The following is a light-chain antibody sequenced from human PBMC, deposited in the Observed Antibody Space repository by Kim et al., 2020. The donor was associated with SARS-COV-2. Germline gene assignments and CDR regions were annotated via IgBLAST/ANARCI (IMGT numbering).Light chain of an antibody. V-gene: IGLV1-44*01. J-gene: IGLJ3*02. Sequence: QSVLTQPPSASGTPGQRVAISCSGSSSNVGRNAVSWYQHLPGMAPKLLIYNNNQWPSGVPDRFSGSKSGTSASLAISGLQSEDEADYYCAAWDDSLNGWVFGGGTQLTVL. CDR1: SSNVGRNA. CDR3: AAWDDSLNGWV. CDR2: NNN.